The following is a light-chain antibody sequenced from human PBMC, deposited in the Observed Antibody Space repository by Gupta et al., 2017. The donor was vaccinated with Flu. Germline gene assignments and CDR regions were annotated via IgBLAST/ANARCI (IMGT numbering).Light chain of an antibody. J-gene: IGLJ1*01. CDR1: SSDVGRYTY. Sequence: SVTIPCTGTSSDVGRYTYVSWHQQHPETPPKLMIYDVTKRPSGVPDRFSGSKSGNTASLTISGLQADDEADYYCCSYAGSDTYVFGSGTTVTVL. CDR3: CSYAGSDTYV. CDR2: DVT. V-gene: IGLV2-11*01.